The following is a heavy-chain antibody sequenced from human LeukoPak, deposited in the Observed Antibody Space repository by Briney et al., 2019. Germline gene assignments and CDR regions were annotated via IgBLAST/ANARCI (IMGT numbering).Heavy chain of an antibody. D-gene: IGHD3-10*01. CDR1: GFTFSSYW. CDR2: INQDGSEK. J-gene: IGHJ4*02. CDR3: ATEKGNYFDY. V-gene: IGHV3-7*01. Sequence: GGSLRLSCVASGFTFSSYWMAWVRQAPGKGLEWVANINQDGSEKNYVDSVKGRFTISRDNAKNSLYLQMNSQRAEDTAVYYWATEKGNYFDYWGQGTLVTVSS.